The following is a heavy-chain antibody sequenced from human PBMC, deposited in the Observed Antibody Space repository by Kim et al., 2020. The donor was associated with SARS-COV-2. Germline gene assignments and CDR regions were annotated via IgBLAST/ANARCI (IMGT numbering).Heavy chain of an antibody. Sequence: SETLSLTCTVSGGSVSSGSYYWSWIRQPPGKGLEWIGYIYHSGSTNYNPSLKSRVTISVDTSKNQFSLKLSSVTAADTAVYYCARGPDRRPSRPNFDYWGQGTLVTVSS. V-gene: IGHV4-61*01. CDR3: ARGPDRRPSRPNFDY. J-gene: IGHJ4*02. CDR2: IYHSGST. CDR1: GGSVSSGSYY. D-gene: IGHD6-6*01.